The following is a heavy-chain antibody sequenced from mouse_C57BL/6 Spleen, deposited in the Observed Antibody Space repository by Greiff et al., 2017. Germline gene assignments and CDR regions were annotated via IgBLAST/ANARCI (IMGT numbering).Heavy chain of an antibody. Sequence: VQLQESGAELVRPGASVTLSCKASGYTFTDYEMHWVKQTPVHGLEWIGAIDPETGGTAYNQKFKGKAILTADKSSSTAYMELRSLTSEDSAVYYCTRSSDGYYLSDYWGQGTSVTVSS. D-gene: IGHD2-3*01. J-gene: IGHJ4*01. V-gene: IGHV1-15*01. CDR2: IDPETGGT. CDR3: TRSSDGYYLSDY. CDR1: GYTFTDYE.